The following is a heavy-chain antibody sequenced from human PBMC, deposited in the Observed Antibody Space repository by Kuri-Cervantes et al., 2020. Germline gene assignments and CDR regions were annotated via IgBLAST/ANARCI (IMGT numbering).Heavy chain of an antibody. Sequence: GGSLRLSCAASGFTFSTYWMSWVRQAPGKGLEWVAVISYDGSNKYYADSVKGRFTISRDNSKNTLYLQMNSLRAEDTAVYYCARDPIAAAVSDYWGQGTLVTVSS. V-gene: IGHV3-30*03. J-gene: IGHJ4*02. CDR2: ISYDGSNK. CDR3: ARDPIAAAVSDY. D-gene: IGHD6-13*01. CDR1: GFTFSTYW.